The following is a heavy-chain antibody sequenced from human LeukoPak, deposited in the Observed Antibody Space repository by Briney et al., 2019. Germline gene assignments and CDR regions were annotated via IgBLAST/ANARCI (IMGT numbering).Heavy chain of an antibody. V-gene: IGHV4-39*01. Sequence: SGTLSLTCTVSGGSISSSRYYWGWIRQPPGKGLEWIGSIYYSGSTYYNPSLKSRVTISVDTSKNQFSLKLSSVTAADTAVYYCATTSRPSYGMDVWGQGTTVTVSS. CDR1: GGSISSSRYY. D-gene: IGHD1-1*01. CDR2: IYYSGST. J-gene: IGHJ6*02. CDR3: ATTSRPSYGMDV.